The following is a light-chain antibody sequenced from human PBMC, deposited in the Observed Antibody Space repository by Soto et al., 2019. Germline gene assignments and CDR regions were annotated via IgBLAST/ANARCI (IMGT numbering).Light chain of an antibody. CDR3: QQYGSSPHT. CDR2: GAS. J-gene: IGKJ2*01. CDR1: QSVSSSY. Sequence: EIELTQSPGTLSLSPGERVTLSCRASQSVSSSYLAWYQHKPGQAPRLLIYGASSRATGIPDRFSGSGSGTDFTLTISRLEPEDFAVYYCQQYGSSPHTFGQGTKLEIK. V-gene: IGKV3-20*01.